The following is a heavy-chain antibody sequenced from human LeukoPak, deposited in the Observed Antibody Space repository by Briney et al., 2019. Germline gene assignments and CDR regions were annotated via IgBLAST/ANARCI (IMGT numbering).Heavy chain of an antibody. CDR1: GGSFSGYY. V-gene: IGHV4-34*01. CDR3: ARGPGYCSSTSCFPPDY. Sequence: SETLSLTCAVYGGSFSGYYWSWIRQPPGKGLEWIGEINHSGSTNYNPSLKSRVTISVDTSKNQFSLKLSSVTAADTAVYYRARGPGYCSSTSCFPPDYWGQGTLVTVSS. J-gene: IGHJ4*02. CDR2: INHSGST. D-gene: IGHD2-2*01.